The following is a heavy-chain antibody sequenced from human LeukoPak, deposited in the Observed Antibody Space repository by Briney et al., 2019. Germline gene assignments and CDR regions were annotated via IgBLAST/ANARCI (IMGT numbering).Heavy chain of an antibody. D-gene: IGHD2-21*02. CDR1: GGSISTGSYY. J-gene: IGHJ5*02. V-gene: IGHV4-61*03. Sequence: KSSETLSLTCTVSGGSISTGSYYWSWIRQPPGKGLEWIGYIYYSGSTNYNPSLKSRVTISVDTSKNHFSLKLSSVTAADTAVYYCARLRGGDYSSYNWFDPWGQGTLVTVSS. CDR2: IYYSGST. CDR3: ARLRGGDYSSYNWFDP.